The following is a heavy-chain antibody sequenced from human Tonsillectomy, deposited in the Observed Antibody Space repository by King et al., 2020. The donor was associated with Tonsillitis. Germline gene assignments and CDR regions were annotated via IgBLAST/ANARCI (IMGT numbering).Heavy chain of an antibody. CDR3: ANDARDLASAALFYYSSYMDV. V-gene: IGHV3-43*02. CDR1: GFTFDDYA. D-gene: IGHD6-13*01. J-gene: IGHJ6*03. Sequence: EVQLVESGGGVVQPGGSLRLSCAAAGFTFDDYAMHWVRQAPGKGLEWVSVISGDGGTTDYADSVKGRFTISRDNSRNSLYVQMNSLRTEDTGLYYCANDARDLASAALFYYSSYMDVWGKGTTVTVSS. CDR2: ISGDGGTT.